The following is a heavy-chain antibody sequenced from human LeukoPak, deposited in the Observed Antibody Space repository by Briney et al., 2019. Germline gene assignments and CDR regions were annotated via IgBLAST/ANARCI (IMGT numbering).Heavy chain of an antibody. CDR2: INHSGST. CDR3: ARDQYCSSTSCLDP. Sequence: SETLSLTCAVYGGSFSGYYWSWIRQPPGKGLEWIGEINHSGSTNYNPSLKSRVTISVDTSKNQFSLKLSSVTAADTAVYYCARDQYCSSTSCLDPWGQGTLVTVSS. V-gene: IGHV4-34*01. CDR1: GGSFSGYY. J-gene: IGHJ5*02. D-gene: IGHD2-2*01.